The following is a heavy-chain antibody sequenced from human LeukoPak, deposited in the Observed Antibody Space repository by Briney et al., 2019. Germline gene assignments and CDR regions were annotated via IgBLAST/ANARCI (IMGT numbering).Heavy chain of an antibody. CDR3: ASDTN. CDR1: GGSISSGSYY. CDR2: IYTSGST. V-gene: IGHV4-61*02. Sequence: PSETLSLTCTVSGGSISSGSYYWSWIRQPAGKGLEWIGRIYTSGSTNYNPSLKSRVTISVDTSKNQFSLKLSSVTAADTAVYYCASDTNWGQGTLVTVSS. J-gene: IGHJ4*02.